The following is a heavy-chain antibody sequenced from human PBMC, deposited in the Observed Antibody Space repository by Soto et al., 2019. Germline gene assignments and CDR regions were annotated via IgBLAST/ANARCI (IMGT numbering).Heavy chain of an antibody. CDR3: ARARLSRSWWFDP. D-gene: IGHD3-10*01. CDR1: GGSISSYY. Sequence: SETLSLTCTVSGGSISSYYWSWIRQPPGKGLEWIGYIYYSGSTNYNPSLKSRVTVSVDTSKNQFSLKLSSVTAADTAVYYCARARLSRSWWFDPWGQGTLVTVSS. J-gene: IGHJ5*02. V-gene: IGHV4-59*01. CDR2: IYYSGST.